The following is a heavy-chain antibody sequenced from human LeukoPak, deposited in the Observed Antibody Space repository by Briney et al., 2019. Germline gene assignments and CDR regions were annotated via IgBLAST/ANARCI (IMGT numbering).Heavy chain of an antibody. Sequence: EASVKVSCKASGYTFTGYYMHWVRQAPGQGLEWMGWINPNSGGTNYAQKLQGRVTMTRDTSISTAYMELSRLRSDDTAVYYCAREKVDCSSTSCYIDYWGQGTLVTVSS. D-gene: IGHD2-2*02. CDR2: INPNSGGT. J-gene: IGHJ4*02. CDR1: GYTFTGYY. CDR3: AREKVDCSSTSCYIDY. V-gene: IGHV1-2*02.